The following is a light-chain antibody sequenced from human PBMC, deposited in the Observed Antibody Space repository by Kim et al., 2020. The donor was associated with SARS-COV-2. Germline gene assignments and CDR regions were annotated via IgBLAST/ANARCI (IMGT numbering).Light chain of an antibody. CDR2: DVN. V-gene: IGLV2-14*03. Sequence: QSALTQPASVSGSPGQSITISCTGTSRDIGTYDYVSWYQQHPGNAPKLMIYDVNYRPSGVSDRFSGSKSDNTASLTISGLQPEDEADYYCASFTSKNTPAFGTGTKVTVL. CDR3: ASFTSKNTPA. J-gene: IGLJ1*01. CDR1: SRDIGTYDY.